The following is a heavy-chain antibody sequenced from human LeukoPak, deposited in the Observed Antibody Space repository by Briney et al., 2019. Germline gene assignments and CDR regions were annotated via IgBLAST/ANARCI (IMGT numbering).Heavy chain of an antibody. CDR1: GYTFTSYY. CDR2: INPSGGST. CDR3: ARVGSGSYSYYYYMDV. J-gene: IGHJ6*03. V-gene: IGHV1-46*01. D-gene: IGHD1-26*01. Sequence: ASVKVSCKASGYTFTSYYMHWVRQAPGQGLEWMGIINPSGGSTSYAQKFQGRVTMTRDTSTSTVYMELSSLRSEDTAVYYCARVGSGSYSYYYYMDVWGKGTTVTVSS.